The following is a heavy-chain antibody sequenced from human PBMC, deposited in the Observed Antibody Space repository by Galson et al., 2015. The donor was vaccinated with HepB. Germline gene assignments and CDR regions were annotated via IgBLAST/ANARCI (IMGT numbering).Heavy chain of an antibody. V-gene: IGHV1-3*01. Sequence: SVKVSCKASGYTFTSYAMHWVRQAPGQRLEWMGWINAGNGNTKYSQKFQGRVTITRDTSASTAYMELSSLRSEDTAVYYCARDHLLAVRGVNYYYYYGMDVWGQGTTVTVSS. CDR2: INAGNGNT. D-gene: IGHD3-10*01. J-gene: IGHJ6*02. CDR3: ARDHLLAVRGVNYYYYYGMDV. CDR1: GYTFTSYA.